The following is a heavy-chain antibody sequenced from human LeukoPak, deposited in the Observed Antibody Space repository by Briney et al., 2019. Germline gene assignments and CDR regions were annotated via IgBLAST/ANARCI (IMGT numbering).Heavy chain of an antibody. CDR1: GGSISSSSYY. J-gene: IGHJ3*02. CDR2: IYYSGST. D-gene: IGHD4-23*01. V-gene: IGHV4-39*01. CDR3: AEMTTVVIAAFDI. Sequence: SETLSLTCTVSGGSISSSSYYWGWIRQPPGKGLEWIGSIYYSGSTYYNPSLKSRVTISVDTSKNQFSLKLSSVTAADTAVYYCAEMTTVVIAAFDIWGQGTMVTVSS.